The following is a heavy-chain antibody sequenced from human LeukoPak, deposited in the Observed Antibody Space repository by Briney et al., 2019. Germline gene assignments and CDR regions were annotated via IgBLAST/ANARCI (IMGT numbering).Heavy chain of an antibody. CDR1: GFTFSTYA. CDR2: ITANGGST. J-gene: IGHJ4*02. D-gene: IGHD1-26*01. V-gene: IGHV3-23*01. Sequence: PGGSLRLSCAASGFTFSTYAMTWVRQAPGKGLEWVSSITANGGSTYYADPVKGRFTISRDNSKNTLYLQMNSLRADDTAVYHCARDSGSYLQPTDYWGRGTLVTVSS. CDR3: ARDSGSYLQPTDY.